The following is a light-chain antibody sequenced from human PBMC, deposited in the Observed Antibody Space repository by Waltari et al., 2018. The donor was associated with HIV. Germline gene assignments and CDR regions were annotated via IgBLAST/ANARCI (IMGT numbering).Light chain of an antibody. CDR1: NIEDRA. V-gene: IGLV3-21*04. CDR2: YDS. Sequence: SYVLTQPPSVSLAPGETARITCGGNNIEDRAVHWYRQKPGQAPVLVMLYDSDRPSWIPDRFSGSKSGNTATLTISRVEAEDEADYYCQIWDSHTEQGVFGGGTKVTVL. J-gene: IGLJ3*02. CDR3: QIWDSHTEQGV.